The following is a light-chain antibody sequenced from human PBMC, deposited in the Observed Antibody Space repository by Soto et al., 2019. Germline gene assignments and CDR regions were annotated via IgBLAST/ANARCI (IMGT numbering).Light chain of an antibody. Sequence: EIVLTQSPGTLSLSPGERATLSCRASQSLTNNYLAWYQQKPGQAPRLLIYAASSRATGIPDRFSGSGSETDFTLTISRLEPEDFAVYYCQQYSSSLPVTFGGGTNVEIK. CDR3: QQYSSSLPVT. J-gene: IGKJ4*01. V-gene: IGKV3-20*01. CDR1: QSLTNNY. CDR2: AAS.